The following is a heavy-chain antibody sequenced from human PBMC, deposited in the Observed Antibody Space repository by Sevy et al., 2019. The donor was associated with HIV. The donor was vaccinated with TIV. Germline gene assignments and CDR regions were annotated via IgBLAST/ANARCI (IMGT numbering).Heavy chain of an antibody. V-gene: IGHV4-4*07. CDR1: GGSISSYY. CDR2: IYTSGST. D-gene: IGHD3-10*01. J-gene: IGHJ3*02. CDR3: ARATPRPSLLWFGNDAFDI. Sequence: SETLSLTCTVSGGSISSYYWSWIRQPAGKGLEWIGRIYTSGSTNYNPSLKRRVTMSVDTSKNQFSLKLSSVTAADTAVYYCARATPRPSLLWFGNDAFDIWGQGTMVTVSS.